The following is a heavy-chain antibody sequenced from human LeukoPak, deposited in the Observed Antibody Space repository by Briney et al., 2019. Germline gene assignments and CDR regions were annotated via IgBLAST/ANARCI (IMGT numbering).Heavy chain of an antibody. Sequence: SETLSLTCTVSGGSISSYYWSWIRQPPGKGLEWIGYIYYSGSTKYNPSLKSRVTISVDTSKNQFSLKLSSVTAADTAVYYCARHLPKWGWDYWGRGTLVTVSS. CDR3: ARHLPKWGWDY. CDR1: GGSISSYY. D-gene: IGHD1-26*01. V-gene: IGHV4-59*08. CDR2: IYYSGST. J-gene: IGHJ4*02.